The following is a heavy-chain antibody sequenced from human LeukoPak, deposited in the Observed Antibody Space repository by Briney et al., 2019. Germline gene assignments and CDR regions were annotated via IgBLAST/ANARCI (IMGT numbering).Heavy chain of an antibody. D-gene: IGHD3-22*01. Sequence: ASVKVSCKASGYTFTSYYMHWVRQAPGQGLEWMGIINPSGGSTSYAQKFQGRVTMTRDTSTSTVYMELSSLRSEDTAVYYCARNYYDSSGYTDYWFDPWGQGTLVTVSS. CDR1: GYTFTSYY. CDR2: INPSGGST. J-gene: IGHJ5*02. V-gene: IGHV1-46*01. CDR3: ARNYYDSSGYTDYWFDP.